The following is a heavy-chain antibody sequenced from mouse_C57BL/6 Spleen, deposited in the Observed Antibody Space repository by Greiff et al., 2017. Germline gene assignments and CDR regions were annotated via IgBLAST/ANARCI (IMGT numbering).Heavy chain of an antibody. J-gene: IGHJ2*01. D-gene: IGHD4-1*01. CDR2: ISSGGSYT. CDR1: GFTFSSYG. CDR3: ARGELGY. V-gene: IGHV5-6*01. Sequence: EVQGVESGGDLVKPGGSLKLSCAASGFTFSSYGMSWVRQTPDKRLEWVATISSGGSYTYYPDSVKGRFTISRDNAKNTLYLQMSSLKSEDTAMYYCARGELGYWGQGTTLTVSS.